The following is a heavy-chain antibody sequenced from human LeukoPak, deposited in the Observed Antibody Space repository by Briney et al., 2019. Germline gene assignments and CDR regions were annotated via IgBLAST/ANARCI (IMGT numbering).Heavy chain of an antibody. J-gene: IGHJ4*02. V-gene: IGHV1-69*04. D-gene: IGHD2-2*03. CDR3: ARDADVDIPYYFDY. Sequence: SVKVSCKASGGTFSSYAISWVRQAPGQGLEWMGRTIPILGIANYAQKFQGRVTITADKSTSTAYMELSGLRSEDTAVYYCARDADVDIPYYFDYWGQGTLVTVSS. CDR2: TIPILGIA. CDR1: GGTFSSYA.